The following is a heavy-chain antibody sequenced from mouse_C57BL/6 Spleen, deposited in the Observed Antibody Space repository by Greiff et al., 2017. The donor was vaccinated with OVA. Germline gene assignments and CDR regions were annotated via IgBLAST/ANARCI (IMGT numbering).Heavy chain of an antibody. CDR2: INYDGSST. CDR3: ARGSYGSSYDY. D-gene: IGHD1-1*01. Sequence: EVMLVESEGGLVQPGSSMKLSCTASGFTFSDYYMAWVRQVPEKGLEWVANINYDGSSTYYLDSLKSRFIISRDNAKNILYLQMSSLKSGDTATYYWARGSYGSSYDYWGQGTTLTVSS. J-gene: IGHJ2*01. V-gene: IGHV5-16*01. CDR1: GFTFSDYY.